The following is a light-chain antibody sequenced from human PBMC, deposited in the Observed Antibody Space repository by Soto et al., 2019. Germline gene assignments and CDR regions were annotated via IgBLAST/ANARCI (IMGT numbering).Light chain of an antibody. V-gene: IGLV2-14*01. Sequence: QSALTQPASVSGSPGQSITISCTGTRSDVGRYNYVSWYQQHPGKAPKLLIYEVTYRPSGVSTRFSGSKSGNTASLTISGLQAEDEADYYCCSYAGSYTWVFGGGTKLTVL. CDR3: CSYAGSYTWV. CDR2: EVT. J-gene: IGLJ3*02. CDR1: RSDVGRYNY.